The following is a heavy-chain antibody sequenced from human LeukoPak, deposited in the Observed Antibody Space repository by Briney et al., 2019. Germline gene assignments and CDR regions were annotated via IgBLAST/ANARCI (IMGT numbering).Heavy chain of an antibody. CDR3: AGPRGGGGDAFDI. J-gene: IGHJ3*02. CDR1: GGSFSGYY. D-gene: IGHD3-10*01. V-gene: IGHV4-34*01. Sequence: ASETLSLTCAVDGGSFSGYYWSWIRQPPGKGLEWIGEINHSGSTNYNPSLKSRVTISVDTSKNQFSLKLSSVTAADTAVYYCAGPRGGGGDAFDIWGQGTMVTVSS. CDR2: INHSGST.